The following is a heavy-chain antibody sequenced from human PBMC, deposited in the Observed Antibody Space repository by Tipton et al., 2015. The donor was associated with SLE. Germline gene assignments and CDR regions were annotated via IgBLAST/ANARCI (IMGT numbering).Heavy chain of an antibody. CDR2: INHSGST. Sequence: TLSLTCTVYGGSFSGYYWSWIRQPPGKGLEWIGEINHSGSTNYNPSLKSRVTISVDTSKNQFSLTLSSVTAADTAVYYCARGGLGLIAYWGQGTLVTVSS. CDR1: GGSFSGYY. V-gene: IGHV4-34*01. CDR3: ARGGLGLIAY. J-gene: IGHJ4*02. D-gene: IGHD4/OR15-4a*01.